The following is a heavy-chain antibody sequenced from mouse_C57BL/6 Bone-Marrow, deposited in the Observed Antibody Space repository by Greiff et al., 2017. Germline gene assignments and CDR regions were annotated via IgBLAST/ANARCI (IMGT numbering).Heavy chain of an antibody. CDR2: INPGSGGT. CDR3: ASAALTVFDY. CDR1: GYAFTNYL. D-gene: IGHD4-1*01. J-gene: IGHJ2*01. V-gene: IGHV1-54*01. Sequence: VHLVESGAELVRPGTSVKVSCKASGYAFTNYLIEWVKQRPGQGLEWIGVINPGSGGTNYNEKFKGKATLTADKSSSTAYMQLSSLTSEDSAVYFCASAALTVFDYWGQGTTLTVSS.